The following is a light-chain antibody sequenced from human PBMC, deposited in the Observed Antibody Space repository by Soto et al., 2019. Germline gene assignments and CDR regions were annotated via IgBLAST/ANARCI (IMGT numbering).Light chain of an antibody. Sequence: DIPMTQSPSTLPASVGDRVTITCRASKSISSWLAWYQQKPGTAPKLLIYQASTLQSGVPSRFSGSGSGTEFTLTLCSLQPDDSGTYYCQQYNDSWTFGQGTKVEIK. CDR1: KSISSW. J-gene: IGKJ1*01. CDR3: QQYNDSWT. CDR2: QAS. V-gene: IGKV1-5*03.